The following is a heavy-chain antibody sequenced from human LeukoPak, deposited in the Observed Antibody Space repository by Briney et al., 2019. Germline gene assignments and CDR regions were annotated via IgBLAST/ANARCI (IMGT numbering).Heavy chain of an antibody. D-gene: IGHD3-22*01. Sequence: GASVKVSCKASGYTFTSYGISWVRQAPGQGLEWMGWISAYNGNTNYAQKLQGRVTMTTDTSTSTAYMELRSLRSDDTAVYYCAREQAHTRSSGYYSVYYYYYMDVWGKGTTVTISS. CDR2: ISAYNGNT. CDR1: GYTFTSYG. J-gene: IGHJ6*03. CDR3: AREQAHTRSSGYYSVYYYYYMDV. V-gene: IGHV1-18*01.